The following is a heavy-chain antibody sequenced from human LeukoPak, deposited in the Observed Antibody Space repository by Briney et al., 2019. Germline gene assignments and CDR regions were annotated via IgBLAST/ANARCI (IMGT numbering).Heavy chain of an antibody. CDR3: ASSVVITGHPVFDY. V-gene: IGHV5-51*01. Sequence: GESLKISCKGSGYSFTSYWIGWVRQMPGKGLEWMGIIYPGDSDTRYSPSFQGQVTISADKSISTAYLQWSNLKASDTAMSYCASSVVITGHPVFDYWGQGTLVTVSS. CDR1: GYSFTSYW. D-gene: IGHD3-22*01. CDR2: IYPGDSDT. J-gene: IGHJ4*02.